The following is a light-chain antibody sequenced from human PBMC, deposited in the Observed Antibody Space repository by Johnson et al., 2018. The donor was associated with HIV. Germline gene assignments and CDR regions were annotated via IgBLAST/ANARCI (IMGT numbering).Light chain of an antibody. V-gene: IGLV1-51*02. CDR1: SSNIGNNY. CDR2: ENN. CDR3: GTWDSSLSAWDV. J-gene: IGLJ1*01. Sequence: QSVLTQSPSVSAAPGQKVTISCSGSSSNIGNNYVSWYQQLPGTAPKLLIYENNKRPSGIPDRFSGSKSGTSATLGITGLPTGDEADYYCGTWDSSLSAWDVFGTGTKVTVL.